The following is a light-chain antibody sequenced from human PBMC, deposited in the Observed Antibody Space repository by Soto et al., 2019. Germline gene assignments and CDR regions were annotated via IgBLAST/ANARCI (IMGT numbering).Light chain of an antibody. V-gene: IGLV2-14*01. CDR2: EVT. CDR1: NSDVGGYDY. CDR3: SSFTNSSTWV. J-gene: IGLJ7*01. Sequence: QSVLTQPASVSGSPGQSINIYCTGTNSDVGGYDYVSWYKQYPGQAPKVIIYEVTYRPSGVSARFSGSKSGTTASLTISDLQTEDEADYYCSSFTNSSTWVFGGGTQLTVL.